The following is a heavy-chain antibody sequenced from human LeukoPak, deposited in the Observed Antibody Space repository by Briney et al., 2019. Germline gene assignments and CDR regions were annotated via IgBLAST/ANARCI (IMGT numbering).Heavy chain of an antibody. Sequence: SSETLSLTCAVYGGSFSDYYWSWIRQPPGKGLEWVGEINHSGSANYNPSLKGRVAMSVDTSKNQLSLNLTSVTAADTAVYYCARGRGLTYFYDSSGYYYNYWGQGTPVTVSS. D-gene: IGHD3-22*01. CDR2: INHSGSA. J-gene: IGHJ4*02. V-gene: IGHV4-34*01. CDR1: GGSFSDYY. CDR3: ARGRGLTYFYDSSGYYYNY.